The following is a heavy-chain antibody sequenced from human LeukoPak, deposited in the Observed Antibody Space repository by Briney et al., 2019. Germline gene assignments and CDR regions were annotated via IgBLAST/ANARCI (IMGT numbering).Heavy chain of an antibody. CDR2: ISGSGGST. V-gene: IGHV3-23*01. CDR1: GFTFSSYA. CDR3: AKDGRYYYDRSDAFDI. J-gene: IGHJ3*02. D-gene: IGHD3-22*01. Sequence: GGSLRLSCAASGFTFSSYAMSWVRQAPGKGLEGVSAISGSGGSTYYADSVKGRFTISRDNSKNTLYLQMNSLRAEDTAVYYCAKDGRYYYDRSDAFDIWGQGTMVTVSS.